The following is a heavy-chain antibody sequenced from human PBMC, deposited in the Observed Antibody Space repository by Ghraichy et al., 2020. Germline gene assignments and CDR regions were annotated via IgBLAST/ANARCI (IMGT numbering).Heavy chain of an antibody. CDR1: GFTFSNYA. D-gene: IGHD3-10*01. CDR2: INNRGGAT. Sequence: GGSLRLSCSASGFTFSNYALHWVRQAPGKGLEYVSGINNRGGATYYADSVKGRFTISSDISKNTLHLQMSSLRIEDSAVYYCVRSIRGGSGNTFDYYFGMDVWGPGTTVTVSS. J-gene: IGHJ6*02. V-gene: IGHV3-64D*06. CDR3: VRSIRGGSGNTFDYYFGMDV.